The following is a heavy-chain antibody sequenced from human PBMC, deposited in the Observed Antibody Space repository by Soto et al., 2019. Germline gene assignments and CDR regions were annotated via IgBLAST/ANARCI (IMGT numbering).Heavy chain of an antibody. D-gene: IGHD3-10*01. J-gene: IGHJ4*02. CDR2: IIPIFGTA. CDR1: GGTFSSYA. CDR3: ARLPGSGIPYFDY. Sequence: SVKVSCKASGGTFSSYAISWVRQAPGQGLEWMGGIIPIFGTANYAQKFQGRVTITADESTSTAYMELSSLRSEDTAVYYCARLPGSGIPYFDYWGQGTLVTVSS. V-gene: IGHV1-69*13.